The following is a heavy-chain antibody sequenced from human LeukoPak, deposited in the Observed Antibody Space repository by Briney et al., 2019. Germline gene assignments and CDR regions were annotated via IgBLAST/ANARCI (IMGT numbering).Heavy chain of an antibody. J-gene: IGHJ4*02. V-gene: IGHV3-33*06. D-gene: IGHD2-2*01. CDR1: GFTFSSYG. CDR3: AKVETSGGANCYALDY. Sequence: GSLRLSCAASGFTFSSYGMHWVRQAPGKGLEWVAVIWYDGSNKYYADSVKGRFTISRDDSQNTLYLQMNSLSAEDTAVYYCAKVETSGGANCYALDYWGQGTLVTVSS. CDR2: IWYDGSNK.